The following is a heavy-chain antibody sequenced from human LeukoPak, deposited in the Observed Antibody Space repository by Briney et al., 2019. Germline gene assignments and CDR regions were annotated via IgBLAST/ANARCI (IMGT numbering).Heavy chain of an antibody. Sequence: GASVEASCKASGYTFTSYDINWGRQATGQGLEWMGWMNPNSGNTGYAQKFQGRVTMTRNTSISTAYMELSSLRSEDTAVYYCARDMVQGVNPLDYWGQGTLVTVSS. V-gene: IGHV1-8*01. J-gene: IGHJ4*02. D-gene: IGHD3-10*01. CDR1: GYTFTSYD. CDR3: ARDMVQGVNPLDY. CDR2: MNPNSGNT.